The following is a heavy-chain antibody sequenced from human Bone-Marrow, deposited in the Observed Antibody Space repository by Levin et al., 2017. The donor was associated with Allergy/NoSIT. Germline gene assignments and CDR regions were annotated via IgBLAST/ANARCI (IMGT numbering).Heavy chain of an antibody. V-gene: IGHV3-30*18. CDR1: GFTLSTYG. J-gene: IGHJ4*02. CDR3: AKGQIGYYYHSGGYYSEMAYFDS. D-gene: IGHD3-22*01. CDR2: ISNDGSNN. Sequence: QTGGSLRLSCAVSGFTLSTYGMHWVRQAPGKGLEWVAVISNDGSNNDYADSVKGRFTISRDNSKNTLYLQMNSLRAEDTAVYYCAKGQIGYYYHSGGYYSEMAYFDSWGQGTLVTVSS.